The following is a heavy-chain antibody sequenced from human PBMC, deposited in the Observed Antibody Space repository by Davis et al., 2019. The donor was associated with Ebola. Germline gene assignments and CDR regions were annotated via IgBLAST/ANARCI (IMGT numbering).Heavy chain of an antibody. CDR1: GFTFGNYN. CDR3: ARSYSGSRIYDY. J-gene: IGHJ4*02. CDR2: ISTSGSTI. V-gene: IGHV3-48*04. D-gene: IGHD1-26*01. Sequence: GGSLRLSCLASGFTFGNYNMNWVRQTPGKGLEWVSYISTSGSTIYYADSVKGRFSISRDNAKNSLYLQMNSLRAEDTAVYYCARSYSGSRIYDYWGQGTLVTVSS.